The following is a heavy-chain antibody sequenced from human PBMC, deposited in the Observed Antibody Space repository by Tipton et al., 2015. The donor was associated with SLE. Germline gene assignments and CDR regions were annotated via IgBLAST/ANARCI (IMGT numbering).Heavy chain of an antibody. CDR1: GGSISSYY. J-gene: IGHJ4*02. D-gene: IGHD6-6*01. CDR2: IYYSGST. V-gene: IGHV4-59*01. CDR3: ARMYSSSSYFDY. Sequence: TLSLTCTVSGGSISSYYWSWIRQPPGKGLEWIGYIYYSGSTNYNPSLKSRVTISVDTSKNQFSLKLSSVTAADTAVYYCARMYSSSSYFDYWGQGTLATVSS.